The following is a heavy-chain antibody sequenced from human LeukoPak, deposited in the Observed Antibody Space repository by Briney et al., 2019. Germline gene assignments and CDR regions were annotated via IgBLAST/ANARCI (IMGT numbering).Heavy chain of an antibody. CDR2: IYHSGST. CDR1: GGSISSYY. D-gene: IGHD2/OR15-2a*01. V-gene: IGHV4-59*12. J-gene: IGHJ4*02. Sequence: SETLSLTCTVSGGSISSYYWSWVRQPPGKGLEWIGEIYHSGSTNYNPSLKSRVTISVDKSKNQFSLKLSSVTAADTAVYYCARAFLRVSGFDYWGQGTLVTVSS. CDR3: ARAFLRVSGFDY.